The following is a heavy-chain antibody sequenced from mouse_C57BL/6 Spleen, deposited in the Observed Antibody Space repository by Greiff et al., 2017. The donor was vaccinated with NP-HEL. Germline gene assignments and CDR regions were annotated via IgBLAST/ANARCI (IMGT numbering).Heavy chain of an antibody. Sequence: VQLQQSGAELVKPGASVKISCKASGYAFSSYWMNWVKQRPGKGLEWIGQIYPGDGDTNYNGKFKGKATLTADKSSSTAYMQLSSLTSEDSAVYFCAREGFTTVVNWYFDVWGTGTTVTVSS. CDR3: AREGFTTVVNWYFDV. CDR1: GYAFSSYW. D-gene: IGHD1-1*01. V-gene: IGHV1-80*01. CDR2: IYPGDGDT. J-gene: IGHJ1*03.